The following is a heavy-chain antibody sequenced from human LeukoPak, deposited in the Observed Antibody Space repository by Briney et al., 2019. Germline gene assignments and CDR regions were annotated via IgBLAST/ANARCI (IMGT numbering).Heavy chain of an antibody. D-gene: IGHD3-3*01. CDR1: GYTFTGYY. Sequence: ASVKVSCKASGYTFTGYYIHWVRQAPGQGLEWMGWINPNSGGTNYAQKFQGRVTMTRDTSISTAYMELSRLRSDDTAVYYCARAEADTYYDFWSGSVGGAFDIWGQGTMVTVSS. V-gene: IGHV1-2*02. CDR3: ARAEADTYYDFWSGSVGGAFDI. J-gene: IGHJ3*02. CDR2: INPNSGGT.